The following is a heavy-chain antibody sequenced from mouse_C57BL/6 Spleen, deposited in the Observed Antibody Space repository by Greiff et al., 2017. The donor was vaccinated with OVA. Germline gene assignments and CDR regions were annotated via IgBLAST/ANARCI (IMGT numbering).Heavy chain of an antibody. Sequence: VQLQQSGAELARPGASVKMSCKASGYTFTSYTMHWVKQRPGQGLEWIGYINPSSGYTKYNQKFKDKATLTADKSSSTAYMQLSSLTSEDSAVYYGARRSISTVVARALRYWGQGTTRTVSA. D-gene: IGHD1-1*01. CDR2: INPSSGYT. CDR3: ARRSISTVVARALRY. J-gene: IGHJ2*01. V-gene: IGHV1-4*01. CDR1: GYTFTSYT.